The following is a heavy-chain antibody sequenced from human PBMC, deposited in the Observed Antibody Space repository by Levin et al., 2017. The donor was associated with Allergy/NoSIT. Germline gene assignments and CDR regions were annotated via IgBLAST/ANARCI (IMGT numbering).Heavy chain of an antibody. CDR2: ISGSGVST. D-gene: IGHD6-6*01. CDR3: AKGGSSSGDYYGMDV. Sequence: GESLKISCAASGFTFSSFAMSWVRQAPGKGLEWVSGISGSGVSTHYADSVKGRFTITRDNSKNTLYLQMNSLRAEDTAVYYGAKGGSSSGDYYGMDVWGQGTTVTVSS. V-gene: IGHV3-23*01. CDR1: GFTFSSFA. J-gene: IGHJ6*02.